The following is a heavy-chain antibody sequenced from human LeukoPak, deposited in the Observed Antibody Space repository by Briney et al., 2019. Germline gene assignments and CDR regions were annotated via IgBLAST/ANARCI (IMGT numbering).Heavy chain of an antibody. V-gene: IGHV3-23*01. CDR3: AKNYYDSSGYYFPPYFDY. Sequence: GGSLRLSCAASGFTFSSYGMSWVRQAPGKGLEWVSAISGSGGSTYYADSVKGRFTISRDNSKNTLYLQMNSLRAEDTAVYYCAKNYYDSSGYYFPPYFDYWGQGTLVTVSS. CDR2: ISGSGGST. J-gene: IGHJ4*02. D-gene: IGHD3-22*01. CDR1: GFTFSSYG.